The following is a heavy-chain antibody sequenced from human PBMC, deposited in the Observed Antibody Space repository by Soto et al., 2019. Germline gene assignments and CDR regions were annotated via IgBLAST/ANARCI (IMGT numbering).Heavy chain of an antibody. CDR3: ARGPLIVVVSAAIFWFDP. D-gene: IGHD2-2*01. J-gene: IGHJ5*02. V-gene: IGHV1-3*01. CDR2: INAGNGNT. CDR1: GYTFTSYA. Sequence: ASVKVSCKASGYTFTSYAMHWVRQAPGQRLEWMGWINAGNGNTKYSQKFQGRVTITRDTSASTAYMELSSLRSEDTAVYYCARGPLIVVVSAAIFWFDPSGQGTLVTVSS.